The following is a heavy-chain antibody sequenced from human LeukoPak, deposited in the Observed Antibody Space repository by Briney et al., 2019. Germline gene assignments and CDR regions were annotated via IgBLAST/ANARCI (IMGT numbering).Heavy chain of an antibody. CDR2: ISSSSSYI. CDR1: GFTFSDYY. J-gene: IGHJ2*01. D-gene: IGHD1-26*01. V-gene: IGHV3-21*01. Sequence: GGSLRLSCAASGFTFSDYYMNWVRQAPGKGLEWVSSISSSSSYIYYADSVKGRFTISGDNAKNSLYLQMNSLRAEDTAVYYCARMGATWYFDLWGRGTLVTVSS. CDR3: ARMGATWYFDL.